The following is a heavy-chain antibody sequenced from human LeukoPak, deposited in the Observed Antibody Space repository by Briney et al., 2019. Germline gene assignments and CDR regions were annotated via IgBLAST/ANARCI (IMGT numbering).Heavy chain of an antibody. CDR2: INHSGST. J-gene: IGHJ4*02. D-gene: IGHD3-16*02. V-gene: IGHV4-34*01. Sequence: SETLSLTCAVYGGSFSGYYWSWIRQPPGKGLEWIGEINHSGSTNYNPSLKSRVTISVDTSKNQFSLKLSSVTAADTAVYYCARTRGYDYVWGSYRYHFAAPFDYWGQGTLVTVSS. CDR1: GGSFSGYY. CDR3: ARTRGYDYVWGSYRYHFAAPFDY.